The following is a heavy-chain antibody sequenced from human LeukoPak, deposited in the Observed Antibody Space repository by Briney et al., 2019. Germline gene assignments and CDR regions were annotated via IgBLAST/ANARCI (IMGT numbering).Heavy chain of an antibody. Sequence: GGSLRLSCAASGFTFRTYWMHWVRQAPGKGLLWVSRINTDGSGTIYADSVKGRFTISRDNANNTLYLQMNSLRAEDTALYYCARAKPGGNWFDPRGQGTLVTVSS. CDR2: INTDGSGT. CDR3: ARAKPGGNWFDP. J-gene: IGHJ5*02. D-gene: IGHD3-16*01. V-gene: IGHV3-74*01. CDR1: GFTFRTYW.